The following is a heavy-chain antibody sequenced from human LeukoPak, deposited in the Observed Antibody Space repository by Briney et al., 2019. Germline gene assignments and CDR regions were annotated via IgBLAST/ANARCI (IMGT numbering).Heavy chain of an antibody. D-gene: IGHD3-3*01. CDR3: ARDRLDFWSGYYPHYYYYGMDV. CDR2: ISSSSSYI. V-gene: IGHV3-21*01. Sequence: TAGGSLRLSCAASGFTFSSYSMNWVRQAPGKGLEWVSSISSSSSYIYYADSVKGRFTISRDNAKNSLYLQMNSLRAEDTAVYYCARDRLDFWSGYYPHYYYYGMDVWGQGTTVTVSS. J-gene: IGHJ6*02. CDR1: GFTFSSYS.